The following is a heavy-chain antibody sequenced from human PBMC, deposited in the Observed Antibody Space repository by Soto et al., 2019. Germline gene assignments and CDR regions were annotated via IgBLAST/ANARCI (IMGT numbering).Heavy chain of an antibody. Sequence: RASVKVSCKASGYTFTSYYMHWVRQAPGQGLEWMGIINPSGGSTSYAQKFQGRVNMTRDTSTSTVYMELSSLRSEDTAVYYCAREGIAVVNNDAFDIWGQGTMVTVSS. V-gene: IGHV1-46*03. D-gene: IGHD3-22*01. CDR1: GYTFTSYY. J-gene: IGHJ3*02. CDR3: AREGIAVVNNDAFDI. CDR2: INPSGGST.